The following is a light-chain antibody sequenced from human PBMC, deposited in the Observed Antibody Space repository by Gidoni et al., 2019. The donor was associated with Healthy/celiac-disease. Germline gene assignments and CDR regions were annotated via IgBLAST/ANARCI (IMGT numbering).Light chain of an antibody. V-gene: IGLV1-51*01. Sequence: QSVLTQPPSVSAAPGPKVTISCSGSSSTIGNTYVSWYQQLPGTAPKLLIYDHNKRPSGIPDRFSGSKSGTSATLGITGLQTGDEADYYCGTWDSSLSAVVFGGGTKLTVL. J-gene: IGLJ3*02. CDR1: SSTIGNTY. CDR2: DHN. CDR3: GTWDSSLSAVV.